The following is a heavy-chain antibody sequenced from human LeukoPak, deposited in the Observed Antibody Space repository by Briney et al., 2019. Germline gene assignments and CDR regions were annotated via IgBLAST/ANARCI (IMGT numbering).Heavy chain of an antibody. CDR2: IHNSGTI. CDR3: ARVEGVKWDVKWFDP. Sequence: SETLSLTCAVSGGPFSGYYWSWIRQPPGKGLEWIGEIHNSGTINYNPSLKSRVTISEDTSKNQFYLNLSSVTAADTAVYSCARVEGVKWDVKWFDPWGQGTLVTVSS. J-gene: IGHJ5*02. V-gene: IGHV4-34*01. CDR1: GGPFSGYY. D-gene: IGHD1-26*01.